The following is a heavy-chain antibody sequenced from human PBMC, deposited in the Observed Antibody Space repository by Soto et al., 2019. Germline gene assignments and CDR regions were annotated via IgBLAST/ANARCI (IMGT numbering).Heavy chain of an antibody. Sequence: PSETLSLTCTVCGGYISSYYWSWIRQPTGKGLEWIGYSYYSGSTNYHPYIKSRVTISVDTSKNEFSLKLRSVPAADTAVYYCAREDSSYGMDVWGQGTTVTVSS. CDR1: GGYISSYY. CDR2: SYYSGST. V-gene: IGHV4-59*01. D-gene: IGHD3-22*01. J-gene: IGHJ6*02. CDR3: AREDSSYGMDV.